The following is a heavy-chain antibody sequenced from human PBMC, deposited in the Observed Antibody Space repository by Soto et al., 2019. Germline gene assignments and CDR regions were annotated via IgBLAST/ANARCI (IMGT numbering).Heavy chain of an antibody. CDR2: IYYTGST. CDR1: GVSISSYY. CDR3: AREGVGTFDY. J-gene: IGHJ4*02. Sequence: SDTLSLTWTVSGVSISSYYWGWIRQPPGKGLEWIGYIYYTGSTNYNPSLKSRVTISVDTSKTQFSLELGSVTAADTAVYYCAREGVGTFDYWGQGVLVTVSS. V-gene: IGHV4-59*01. D-gene: IGHD6-13*01.